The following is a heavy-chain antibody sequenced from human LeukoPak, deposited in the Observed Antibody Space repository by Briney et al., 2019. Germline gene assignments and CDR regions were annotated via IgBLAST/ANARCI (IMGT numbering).Heavy chain of an antibody. J-gene: IGHJ4*02. Sequence: PGGSLRLSCAASGFTFSSYGMHWVRQAPGKGLEWVSSISSSSNYIYYADSVKGRFTISRDNAKNSLYLQMNSLRAEDTAVYYCARDLTDDFWSGYHFDYWDQGTLVTVSS. CDR1: GFTFSSYG. CDR2: ISSSSNYI. CDR3: ARDLTDDFWSGYHFDY. V-gene: IGHV3-21*01. D-gene: IGHD3-3*01.